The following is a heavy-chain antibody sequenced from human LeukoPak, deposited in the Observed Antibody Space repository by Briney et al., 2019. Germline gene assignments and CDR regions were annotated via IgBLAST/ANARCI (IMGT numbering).Heavy chain of an antibody. CDR2: IRQDGSEK. D-gene: IGHD6-13*01. CDR3: ARRGTSSSWAHFDY. CDR1: GFTFSSYW. Sequence: GGSLRLSCAASGFTFSSYWMTWVRQAPGKGLEWVAKIRQDGSEKYYVDSVKGRFTISRDNAKNSLYLQMNSLGAEDTAVYYCARRGTSSSWAHFDYWGQGTLVTVSS. V-gene: IGHV3-7*05. J-gene: IGHJ4*02.